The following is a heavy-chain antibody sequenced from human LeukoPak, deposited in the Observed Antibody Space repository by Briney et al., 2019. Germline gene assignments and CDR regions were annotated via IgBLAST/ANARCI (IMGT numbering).Heavy chain of an antibody. Sequence: PSETLSLTCTVSGGSISSSSYYWGWIRQPPGKGLEWIGSIYYSGSTYYNPSLKSRVTISVDTSKNQFSLKLSSVTAADTAVYYCARGGMVRGVIITDYWGQGTLVTVSS. V-gene: IGHV4-39*07. CDR2: IYYSGST. J-gene: IGHJ4*02. CDR3: ARGGMVRGVIITDY. D-gene: IGHD3-10*01. CDR1: GGSISSSSYY.